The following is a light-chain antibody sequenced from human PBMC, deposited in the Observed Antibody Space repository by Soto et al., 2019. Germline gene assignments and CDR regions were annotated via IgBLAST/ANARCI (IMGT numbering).Light chain of an antibody. CDR1: STDVGGYDY. CDR3: SSYTSSNTQV. CDR2: DVS. J-gene: IGLJ1*01. Sequence: SVLTQPASVSGSPGESITISCTGTSTDVGGYDYVSWFQQHPGRAPKLIIYDVSIRPSGVSNRFSGSKSGNTASLIISGLQAEDETDYYCSSYTSSNTQVFGTGTKVTVL. V-gene: IGLV2-14*01.